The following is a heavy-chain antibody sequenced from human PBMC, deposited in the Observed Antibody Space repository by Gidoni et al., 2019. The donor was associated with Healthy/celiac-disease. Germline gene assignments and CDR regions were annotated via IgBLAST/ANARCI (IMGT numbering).Heavy chain of an antibody. CDR2: INPNSGGT. V-gene: IGHV1-2*04. D-gene: IGHD3-22*01. CDR3: ARGYYYDSSGYYLYYFDY. J-gene: IGHJ4*02. CDR1: GYTFTGYY. Sequence: QVQLVQSGAEVKKPGASVKVSCKASGYTFTGYYMHWVRQAPGQGLEWMGWINPNSGGTNYAQKFQGWVTMTRDTSISTAYMELSRLRSDDTAVYYCARGYYYDSSGYYLYYFDYWGQGTLVTVSS.